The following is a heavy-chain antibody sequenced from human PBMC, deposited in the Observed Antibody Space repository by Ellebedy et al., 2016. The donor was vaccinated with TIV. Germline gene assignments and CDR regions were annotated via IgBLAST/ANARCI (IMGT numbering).Heavy chain of an antibody. J-gene: IGHJ4*02. Sequence: MPSETLSLTCTVPGGPISSGDYYLSWIRQHPGKGLEWIAYMHHSGSSEYAYYNPSLKSRATISVDTSKNQFSLRLNSVTAADTAVYFCARERYSSEVRWGQGTLVTVSS. CDR2: MHHSGSSEYA. V-gene: IGHV4-31*03. D-gene: IGHD5-18*01. CDR1: GGPISSGDYY. CDR3: ARERYSSEVR.